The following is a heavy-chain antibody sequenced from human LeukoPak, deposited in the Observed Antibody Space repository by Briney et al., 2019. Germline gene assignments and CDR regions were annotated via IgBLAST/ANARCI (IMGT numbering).Heavy chain of an antibody. V-gene: IGHV3-21*01. D-gene: IGHD6-13*01. CDR2: ISSSSSYI. Sequence: GGSLRLSCAASGFTFSSYSMNWVRQAPGKGLEWVSSISSSSSYIYYADSVKGRFTISRDNAKNSLYLQMNSLRAEDTAVYYCASSWSRSNDAFDIWGQGTMVTVSS. CDR1: GFTFSSYS. CDR3: ASSWSRSNDAFDI. J-gene: IGHJ3*02.